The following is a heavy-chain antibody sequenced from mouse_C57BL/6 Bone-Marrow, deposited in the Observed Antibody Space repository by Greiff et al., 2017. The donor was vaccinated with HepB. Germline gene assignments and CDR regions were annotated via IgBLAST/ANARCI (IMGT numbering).Heavy chain of an antibody. V-gene: IGHV5-4*01. CDR2: ISDGGSYT. CDR3: ARDRAAWYFDV. CDR1: GFTFSSYA. Sequence: EVMLVESGGGLVKPGGSLKLSCAASGFTFSSYAMSWVRQTPEKRLEWVATISDGGSYTYYPDNVKGRFTISRDNAKNNLYLQMSQLKSEDTAMYYCARDRAAWYFDVWGTGTTVTVSS. J-gene: IGHJ1*03. D-gene: IGHD3-1*01.